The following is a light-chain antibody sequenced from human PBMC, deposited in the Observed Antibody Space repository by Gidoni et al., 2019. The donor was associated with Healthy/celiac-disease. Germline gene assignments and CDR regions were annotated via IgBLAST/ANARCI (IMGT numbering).Light chain of an antibody. Sequence: IVMTQSSATLSVSPGERATLPCRASQSVLSNVAWYQQKHGEAPRLLIYGASTRATDIPARFSGSGSGTEFTLTISSLQSEDFAVYYCQQYNNRASWTFGQGTKVEIK. V-gene: IGKV3-15*01. CDR1: QSVLSN. CDR2: GAS. CDR3: QQYNNRASWT. J-gene: IGKJ1*01.